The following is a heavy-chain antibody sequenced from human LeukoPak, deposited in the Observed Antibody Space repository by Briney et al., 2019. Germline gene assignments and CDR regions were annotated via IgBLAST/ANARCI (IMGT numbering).Heavy chain of an antibody. CDR3: ATPAAAAALNDGFDI. Sequence: ASVKVSCKVSGYTLTELCMHWVRQAPGRGLEWMGGFDPEDGGTIYAQKFQGRVTMTEDTSTDTAYMELGSLRSEDTAVYYCATPAAAAALNDGFDIWGQGTMVTVSS. J-gene: IGHJ3*02. CDR2: FDPEDGGT. CDR1: GYTLTELC. V-gene: IGHV1-24*01. D-gene: IGHD6-13*01.